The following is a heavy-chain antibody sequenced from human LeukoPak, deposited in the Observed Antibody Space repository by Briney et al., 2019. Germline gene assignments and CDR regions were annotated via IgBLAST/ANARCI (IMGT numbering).Heavy chain of an antibody. CDR3: ARVLSGIPIFAVVMDV. CDR1: GGTFISYA. Sequence: SVKVSCKASGGTFISYAISWVRQAPGQGLEWMGGIIPIFGTANYAQKFQGRVTITADESTSTASMELSSLRSEDTAVYYCARVLSGIPIFAVVMDVWAQETTVTFSS. CDR2: IIPIFGTA. J-gene: IGHJ6*02. V-gene: IGHV1-69*01. D-gene: IGHD3-3*01.